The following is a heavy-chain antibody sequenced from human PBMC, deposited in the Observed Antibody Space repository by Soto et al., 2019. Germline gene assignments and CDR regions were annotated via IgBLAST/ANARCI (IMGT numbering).Heavy chain of an antibody. J-gene: IGHJ6*02. V-gene: IGHV4-59*01. CDR1: GGSISSYY. CDR2: IYYSGST. D-gene: IGHD3-9*01. Sequence: SETLSLTCTVSGGSISSYYWSWIRQPPGKGLEWIGYIYYSGSTNYNPSLKSRVTISVDTSKNQFSLKLSSVTAADTAVYYCARGEYDILTGYPYYYGMAVWGQGTTVTVSS. CDR3: ARGEYDILTGYPYYYGMAV.